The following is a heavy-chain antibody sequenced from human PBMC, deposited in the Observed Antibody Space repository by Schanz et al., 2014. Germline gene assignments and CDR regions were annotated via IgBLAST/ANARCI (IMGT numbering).Heavy chain of an antibody. V-gene: IGHV3-74*01. Sequence: VHLVESGGGVVQPGRSLRLSCAASGFTFSSYGMHWVRQAPGKGLVWVSRTSNDGSFTTFADSVKGRFTISRDNAKNTLYLQMNSLRAEDTAVYYCVRDTDYHFDYWGQGTLVTVSS. J-gene: IGHJ4*02. D-gene: IGHD4-17*01. CDR2: TSNDGSFT. CDR1: GFTFSSYG. CDR3: VRDTDYHFDY.